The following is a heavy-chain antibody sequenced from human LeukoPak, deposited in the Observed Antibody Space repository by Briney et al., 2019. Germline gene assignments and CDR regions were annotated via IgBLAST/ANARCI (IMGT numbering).Heavy chain of an antibody. CDR3: ATLDSYYDNSGRPLIPD. CDR1: GYTLTDFS. CDR2: FNREDAGP. V-gene: IGHV1-24*01. Sequence: ASVKVSCNISGYTLTDFSMHWVRQAPGKALEWVGGFNREDAGPIYAPHFRGRVTVTEDTSTDTAYMELSSLRSEDTAVYLCATLDSYYDNSGRPLIPDWGQGTLVTVSS. J-gene: IGHJ4*02. D-gene: IGHD3-22*01.